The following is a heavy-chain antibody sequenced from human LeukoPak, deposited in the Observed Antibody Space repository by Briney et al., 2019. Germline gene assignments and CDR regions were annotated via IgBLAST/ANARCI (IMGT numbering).Heavy chain of an antibody. CDR1: GFTFSSYA. CDR3: AKSVRSLYDILTGYPQHYFDY. Sequence: GGSLRLSCAASGFTFSSYAMSWVRQAPGKGLEWVSAMIGSGGSTYYADSVKGRFTISRDNSKNTLYLHMNSLRAEDTAVYYCAKSVRSLYDILTGYPQHYFDYWGQGTLVTVSS. D-gene: IGHD3-9*01. V-gene: IGHV3-23*01. J-gene: IGHJ4*02. CDR2: MIGSGGST.